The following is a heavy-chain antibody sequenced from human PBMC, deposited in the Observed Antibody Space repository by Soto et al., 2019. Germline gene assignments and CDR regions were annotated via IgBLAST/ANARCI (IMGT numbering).Heavy chain of an antibody. CDR3: AKAFGIWSGYSDY. CDR2: ISYDGSDE. D-gene: IGHD3-3*01. Sequence: QVQLVESGGGAVQPGRSLRLSCAASGFLFSNYGMHWVRQAPGKGLEWVAVISYDGSDEYYADSVKGRFTISRDKSTNTLYLQMNSLRAEDTAVYYCAKAFGIWSGYSDYWGQGTLVTVSS. CDR1: GFLFSNYG. V-gene: IGHV3-30*18. J-gene: IGHJ4*02.